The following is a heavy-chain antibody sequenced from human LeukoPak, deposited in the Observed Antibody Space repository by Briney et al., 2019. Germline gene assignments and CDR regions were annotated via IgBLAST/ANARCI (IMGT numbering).Heavy chain of an antibody. CDR1: GFTFSDYY. Sequence: GGSLRLSCAASGFTFSDYYMRWIRQAQGKGLEWVSYISSSGGTIYYADSVKGRFTISRDNAKNSLYLQMNSLRAEDTAVYYCARDWPYYDSSGYYPKSWYYYYGMDVWGQGTTVTVSS. CDR3: ARDWPYYDSSGYYPKSWYYYYGMDV. D-gene: IGHD3-22*01. J-gene: IGHJ6*02. CDR2: ISSSGGTI. V-gene: IGHV3-11*01.